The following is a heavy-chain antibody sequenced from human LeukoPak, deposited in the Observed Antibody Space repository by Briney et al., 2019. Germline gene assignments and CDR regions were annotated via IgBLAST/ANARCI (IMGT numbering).Heavy chain of an antibody. CDR3: ARDLTTGEGATFDY. Sequence: ASVKVSCKASGGTFSSYAISWVRQAPGQGLEWMGGIIPIFGTANYVQKFQGRVTITADKSTSTAYMELSSLRSEDTAVYYCARDLTTGEGATFDYWGPGTLVTVSS. CDR2: IIPIFGTA. V-gene: IGHV1-69*06. CDR1: GGTFSSYA. D-gene: IGHD4-17*01. J-gene: IGHJ4*02.